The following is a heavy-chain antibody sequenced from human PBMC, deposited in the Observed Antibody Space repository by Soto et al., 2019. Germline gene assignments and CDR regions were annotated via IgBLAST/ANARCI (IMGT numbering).Heavy chain of an antibody. J-gene: IGHJ4*02. CDR1: GYPFTIYA. CDR3: ARDSSTFISFDY. Sequence: ASVKVSCKASGYPFTIYAIHWVRQAPGQSLEWMGWINPGNGDTNYSQIFQGRVTITWDTSARTAYMDLSSLISEDTADYYCARDSSTFISFDYWGQGARVTVSS. CDR2: INPGNGDT. V-gene: IGHV1-3*01. D-gene: IGHD3-16*01.